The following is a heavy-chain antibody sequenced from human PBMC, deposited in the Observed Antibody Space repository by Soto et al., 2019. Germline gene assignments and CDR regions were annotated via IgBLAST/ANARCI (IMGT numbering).Heavy chain of an antibody. J-gene: IGHJ5*02. CDR2: IIPIFRTP. D-gene: IGHD5-12*01. V-gene: IGHV1-69*01. Sequence: QVQLVQSGAEVKQPGSSVKVSCQASGVTFSSFAISWVRQAPGQGLEWMGGIIPIFRTPNYAQNFQGRVTITADESTSSVYMELSRLRSEDTAVYYCASSTGSGFRPGTHRFHWFDPWGQGTLVTVSS. CDR1: GVTFSSFA. CDR3: ASSTGSGFRPGTHRFHWFDP.